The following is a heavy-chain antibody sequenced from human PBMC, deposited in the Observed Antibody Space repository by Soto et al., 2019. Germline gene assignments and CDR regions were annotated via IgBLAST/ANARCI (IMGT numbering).Heavy chain of an antibody. CDR3: ARDHGLSSYAFDI. J-gene: IGHJ3*02. V-gene: IGHV3-21*01. Sequence: EVQLVESGGGLVKPGGSLRLSCAASGFTFSSYSMNWVRQAPGKGLEWVSSISSSSSYIYYADSVKGRFTISRDNAKNSLYLQMNSLGADDTAVYYCARDHGLSSYAFDIWGQGTMVTVSS. CDR1: GFTFSSYS. D-gene: IGHD2-15*01. CDR2: ISSSSSYI.